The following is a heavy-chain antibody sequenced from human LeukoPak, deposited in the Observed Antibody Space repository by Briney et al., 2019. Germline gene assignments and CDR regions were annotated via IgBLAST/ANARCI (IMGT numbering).Heavy chain of an antibody. J-gene: IGHJ4*02. CDR1: GGSISYYY. CDR2: IYYSGNT. Sequence: SETLSLSCTVSGGSISYYYWSWIRQPPGKGLEWIGYIYYSGNTKYNPSPKSRVTISAETSKKHFPLKLSSVPAADTTVYYFTRDVLRFDYWGQGTLVTVSS. CDR3: TRDVLRFDY. V-gene: IGHV4-59*01.